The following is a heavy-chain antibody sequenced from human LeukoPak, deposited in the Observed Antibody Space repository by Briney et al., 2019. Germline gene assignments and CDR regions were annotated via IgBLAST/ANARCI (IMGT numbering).Heavy chain of an antibody. CDR1: GFAFSTYS. J-gene: IGHJ4*02. Sequence: GGSLRLSCAASGFAFSTYSMIWVRQAPGKGLEWVSYISPGSSTIYYADSVKGRFTISRDNAKNSLYLQMNSLRAEDTAVYYCARATLFDYWGQGTLVTVSS. V-gene: IGHV3-48*04. CDR3: ARATLFDY. CDR2: ISPGSSTI.